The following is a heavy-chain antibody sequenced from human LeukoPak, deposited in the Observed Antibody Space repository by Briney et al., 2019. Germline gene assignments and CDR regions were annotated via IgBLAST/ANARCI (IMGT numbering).Heavy chain of an antibody. D-gene: IGHD3-3*01. V-gene: IGHV3-23*01. Sequence: PGRSLTLSRASSVFAFSNNGMSWVRQPPGKGLEWVSAISSSGGSTFYADSVKGRFTISRDISKDTLSLQMNSLRAEDTALYYCAKDVSPGHNFLALDYWGQGPVVTVSS. CDR2: ISSSGGST. CDR1: VFAFSNNG. CDR3: AKDVSPGHNFLALDY. J-gene: IGHJ4*02.